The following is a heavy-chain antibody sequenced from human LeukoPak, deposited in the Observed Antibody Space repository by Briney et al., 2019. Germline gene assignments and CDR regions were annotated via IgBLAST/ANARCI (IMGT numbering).Heavy chain of an antibody. J-gene: IGHJ4*02. V-gene: IGHV3-23*01. CDR1: GFTFSSSA. Sequence: PGGSLRLSCAASGFTFSSSAMSWVRQVPGKGLEWVSGISASGGSTSYADSVKGRFTISRDNSKNTLYLQMNSLRAEDTAVYYCARDQPFDYWGQGTLVTVSS. CDR3: ARDQPFDY. CDR2: ISASGGST.